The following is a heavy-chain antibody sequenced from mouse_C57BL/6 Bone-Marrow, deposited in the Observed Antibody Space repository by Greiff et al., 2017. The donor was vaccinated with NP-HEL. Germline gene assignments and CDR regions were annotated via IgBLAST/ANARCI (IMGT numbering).Heavy chain of an antibody. J-gene: IGHJ4*01. Sequence: EVQGVESGGGLVKPGGSLKLSCAASGFTFSSYAMSWVRQTPEKRLEWVATISDGGSYTYYPANVKGRFTISRDYAKHNLYLQMSDLKSEDTAMYYCARGVYEGAMDDWGKGTSVTVAS. D-gene: IGHD2-14*01. V-gene: IGHV5-4*01. CDR1: GFTFSSYA. CDR3: ARGVYEGAMDD. CDR2: ISDGGSYT.